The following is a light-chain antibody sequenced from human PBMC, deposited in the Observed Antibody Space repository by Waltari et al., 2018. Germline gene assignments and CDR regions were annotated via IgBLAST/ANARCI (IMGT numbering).Light chain of an antibody. J-gene: IGLJ3*02. CDR3: SSYAGGSTLGV. Sequence: QSALTQPPSASGSPGQSVTISCTGTSSDVGGYEYVSWYQHHPGKAPKLMIYEVSKRPAGVPDRFSGSKSCNTASLTVSGLQAEDEGDYYCSSYAGGSTLGVFGGGTKLTVL. V-gene: IGLV2-8*01. CDR1: SSDVGGYEY. CDR2: EVS.